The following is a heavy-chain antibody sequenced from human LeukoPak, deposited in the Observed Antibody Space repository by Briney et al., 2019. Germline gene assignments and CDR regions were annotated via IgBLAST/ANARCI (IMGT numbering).Heavy chain of an antibody. CDR1: GGSISSSSYY. CDR2: IYYSGST. Sequence: SETLSLTCTVSGGSISSSSYYWGWIRQPPGKGLEWIGSIYYSGSTYYNPSLKSRVTISVDTSKNQFSLKLSSVTAADTAVYYCARYGSYYYYYMDVWGKGTTVTVSS. D-gene: IGHD1-26*01. V-gene: IGHV4-39*07. CDR3: ARYGSYYYYYMDV. J-gene: IGHJ6*03.